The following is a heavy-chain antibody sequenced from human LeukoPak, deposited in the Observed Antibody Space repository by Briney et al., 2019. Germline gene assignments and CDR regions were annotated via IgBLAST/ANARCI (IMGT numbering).Heavy chain of an antibody. CDR2: INPNSGGT. Sequence: ASVKVSCKASGYTFTDYYMHWVRQARGQGLEGMGGINPNSGGTNYAQKFQGRVTMTRDTSISTAYMELSRLRSDDTAVYYCARDLRGFVGSVRGGYYYYPVDVWGQGTTVIVTS. V-gene: IGHV1-2*02. D-gene: IGHD3-10*01. CDR1: GYTFTDYY. J-gene: IGHJ6*02. CDR3: ARDLRGFVGSVRGGYYYYPVDV.